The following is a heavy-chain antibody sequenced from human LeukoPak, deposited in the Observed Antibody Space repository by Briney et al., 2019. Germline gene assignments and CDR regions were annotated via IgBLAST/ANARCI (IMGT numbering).Heavy chain of an antibody. V-gene: IGHV3-30*04. CDR1: GFTFSSYA. D-gene: IGHD2-8*01. J-gene: IGHJ4*02. CDR3: ARDNPPCTNGVCGSDY. Sequence: GGSLRLSCAASGFTFSSYAMHWVRQAPGKGLEWVAVISYDGSNKYYADSVKGRFTISRDNAKNSLYLQMNSLRAEDTAVYYCARDNPPCTNGVCGSDYWGQGTLVTVSS. CDR2: ISYDGSNK.